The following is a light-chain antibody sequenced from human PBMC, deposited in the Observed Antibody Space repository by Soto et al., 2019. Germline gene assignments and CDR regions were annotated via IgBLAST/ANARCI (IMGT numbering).Light chain of an antibody. V-gene: IGLV2-14*01. CDR3: SSYTSSSTLLVV. Sequence: QSVLTQPASVSGSPGQSITISCTGTSSDAGGYNYVSWYQQHPGKAPKLMIYDVSNRPSGVSNRFSGSKSGNTASLTISGLQAEDEADYYCSSYTSSSTLLVVFGGGTKLTVL. CDR1: SSDAGGYNY. CDR2: DVS. J-gene: IGLJ2*01.